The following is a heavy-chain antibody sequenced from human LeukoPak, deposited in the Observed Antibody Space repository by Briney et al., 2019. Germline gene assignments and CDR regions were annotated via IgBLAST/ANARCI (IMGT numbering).Heavy chain of an antibody. D-gene: IGHD3-22*01. CDR2: ISSSSSTI. CDR1: GFTFSSYS. J-gene: IGHJ4*02. V-gene: IGHV3-48*01. Sequence: GGSLRLSCAASGFTFSSYSMNRVRQAPGKGLEWVSYISSSSSTIYYADSVKGRFTISRDNAKNSLYLQMNSLRAEDTAVYYCAKTVEKSYYYDSSGYPFDYWGQGTLVTVSS. CDR3: AKTVEKSYYYDSSGYPFDY.